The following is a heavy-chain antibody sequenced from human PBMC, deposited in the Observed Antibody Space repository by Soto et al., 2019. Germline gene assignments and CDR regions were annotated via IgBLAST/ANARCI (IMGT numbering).Heavy chain of an antibody. D-gene: IGHD5-12*01. CDR3: AVGSVDLVPTRMKPFDT. V-gene: IGHV1-69*01. CDR1: GCTFSNYA. Sequence: QVQLVQSGAEVKKPGSSVKVSCKASGCTFSNYAISWVRQAPGQGLEWMGGIIPIFGTANYAQKFQGRVTITADESTSTASMELSSLSSEDTSIYYCAVGSVDLVPTRMKPFDTWGQVTLVT. J-gene: IGHJ5*02. CDR2: IIPIFGTA.